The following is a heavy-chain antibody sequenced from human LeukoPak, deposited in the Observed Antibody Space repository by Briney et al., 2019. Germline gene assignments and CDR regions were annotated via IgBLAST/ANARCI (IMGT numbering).Heavy chain of an antibody. CDR2: ISGSGGST. CDR3: AKGGSTSCYTRCPPDY. D-gene: IGHD2-2*02. J-gene: IGHJ4*02. V-gene: IGHV3-23*01. Sequence: PGGSLRLSCAASGFTFSSYAMSWVRQAPGKGLEWVSAISGSGGSTYYADSVKGRFTISRDNSKNTLYLQMNSLRAEDTAVYYCAKGGSTSCYTRCPPDYWGQGTLVTVSS. CDR1: GFTFSSYA.